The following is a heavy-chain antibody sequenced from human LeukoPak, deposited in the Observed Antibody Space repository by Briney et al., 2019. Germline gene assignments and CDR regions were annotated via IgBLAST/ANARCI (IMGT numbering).Heavy chain of an antibody. V-gene: IGHV3-11*01. CDR2: ISSSGSTI. D-gene: IGHD3-10*01. Sequence: RQAPGXXXXXVSYISSSGSTIYYADSVKGRFTISRDNAKDSLYLQMNSLRAEDTAVYYCARDPSGLAVVDYWGQGTLVTVSS. J-gene: IGHJ4*02. CDR3: ARDPSGLAVVDY.